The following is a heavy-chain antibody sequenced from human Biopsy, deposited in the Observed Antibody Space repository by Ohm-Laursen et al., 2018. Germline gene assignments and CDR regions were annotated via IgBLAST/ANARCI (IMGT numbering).Heavy chain of an antibody. V-gene: IGHV1-2*02. Sequence: ASVKVSCKSSGHTLTGHYMHWVRQAPGQGPEWMGWMNPDSGGTKYAQKFQGRVTMTRDTSISTAYMELSSLRSDDTAVYYCARDSGDGSGNYGGCFDPWGQGTLVTVSS. D-gene: IGHD3-10*01. J-gene: IGHJ5*02. CDR1: GHTLTGHY. CDR2: MNPDSGGT. CDR3: ARDSGDGSGNYGGCFDP.